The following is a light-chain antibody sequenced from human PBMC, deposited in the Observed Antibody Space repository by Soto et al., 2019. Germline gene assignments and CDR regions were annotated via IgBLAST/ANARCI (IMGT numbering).Light chain of an antibody. CDR2: DVS. CDR3: SSYTRSDTLI. V-gene: IGLV2-14*03. J-gene: IGLJ2*01. Sequence: QSALTQPASVSGSPGQSITISCPGTINDIGGYNYVSWYQQHPGKVPKLLIYDVSNRPSGVSGRFSGSKSANTASLTIAGLQADDEADYHCSSYTRSDTLIFGGGTKLTVL. CDR1: INDIGGYNY.